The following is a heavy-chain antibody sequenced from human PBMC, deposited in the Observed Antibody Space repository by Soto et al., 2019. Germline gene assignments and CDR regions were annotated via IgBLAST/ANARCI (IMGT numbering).Heavy chain of an antibody. D-gene: IGHD6-19*01. V-gene: IGHV4-31*03. Sequence: SETLSLTCTVSGGSISSGSAYWSWIRQHPGKGLEWIGYIYFSGSTYYSPSLKGRVKISVDTSKNQFYLRLTSVTAADTAVYYCARDGTQSAWSFQDYWGPGTLVTVSS. CDR3: ARDGTQSAWSFQDY. CDR2: IYFSGST. CDR1: GGSISSGSAY. J-gene: IGHJ4*02.